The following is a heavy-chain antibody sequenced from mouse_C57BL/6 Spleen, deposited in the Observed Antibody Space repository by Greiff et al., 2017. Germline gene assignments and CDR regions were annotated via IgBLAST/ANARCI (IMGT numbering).Heavy chain of an antibody. J-gene: IGHJ2*01. Sequence: EVTLVESGGDLVKPGGSLKLSCAASGFTFSRYGMSWVRQTPDKRLEWVATISSGGSFIYYPDSVKGRFTISRDNAKNTLYLQMSSLKSEDTAMYYYARQDFLFENWGEGTTLTDSS. CDR1: GFTFSRYG. CDR2: ISSGGSFI. V-gene: IGHV5-6*01. CDR3: ARQDFLFEN.